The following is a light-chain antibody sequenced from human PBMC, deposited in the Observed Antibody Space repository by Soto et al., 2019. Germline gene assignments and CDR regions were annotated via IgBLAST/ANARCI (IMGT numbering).Light chain of an antibody. CDR2: DAS. V-gene: IGKV3-20*01. CDR3: QHYNSYSEA. CDR1: QSVSSSY. Sequence: EIVLTHSPGTLSLSPGEIATLSCRASQSVSSSYLAWYQQKPGQAPRLLIYDASKRATGIPARFSGSGSGTDFTLTISSLQPDDFATYYCQHYNSYSEAFGQGTKVDIK. J-gene: IGKJ1*01.